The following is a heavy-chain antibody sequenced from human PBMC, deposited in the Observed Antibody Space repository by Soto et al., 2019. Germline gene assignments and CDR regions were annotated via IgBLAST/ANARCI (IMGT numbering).Heavy chain of an antibody. Sequence: SETLSLPCAVYGGSFSGYYWSGIRQPPGKGLEWIGEINHSGSTNYNPSLKSRVTISVDTSKSQFSLQLGSVTVADTAVYYCARDHTTVTASMSSYHGMDVWGQGTTVTVSS. J-gene: IGHJ6*02. CDR2: INHSGST. V-gene: IGHV4-34*01. CDR3: ARDHTTVTASMSSYHGMDV. D-gene: IGHD4-4*01. CDR1: GGSFSGYY.